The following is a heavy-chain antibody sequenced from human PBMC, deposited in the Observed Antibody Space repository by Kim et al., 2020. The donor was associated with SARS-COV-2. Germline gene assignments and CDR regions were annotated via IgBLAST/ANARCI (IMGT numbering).Heavy chain of an antibody. CDR1: GFTFSNYA. CDR2: ISGSGGST. V-gene: IGHV3-23*01. D-gene: IGHD1-26*01. Sequence: GVSLRLSCAASGFTFSNYAMSWVRQAPGKGLEWVSTISGSGGSTYYADSVKGRFTISRDNSKNTLYLQMSSLRAGDTAVYYCAKGLGATTTVDVFDIWGQGTMVTVSS. J-gene: IGHJ3*02. CDR3: AKGLGATTTVDVFDI.